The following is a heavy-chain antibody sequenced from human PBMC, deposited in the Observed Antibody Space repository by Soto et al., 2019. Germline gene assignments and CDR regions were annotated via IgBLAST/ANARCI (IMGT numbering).Heavy chain of an antibody. J-gene: IGHJ6*02. CDR2: IIPIFGTA. CDR3: ARDVFTGGYNPPGNYYYYYGMDV. D-gene: IGHD1-26*01. V-gene: IGHV1-69*13. Sequence: ASVKVSCKASGGTFSSYAISWVRQAPGQGLEWMGGIIPIFGTANYAQKFQGRVTITADESTSTAYMELSSLRSEDTAVYYCARDVFTGGYNPPGNYYYYYGMDVWGQGTTVTVSS. CDR1: GGTFSSYA.